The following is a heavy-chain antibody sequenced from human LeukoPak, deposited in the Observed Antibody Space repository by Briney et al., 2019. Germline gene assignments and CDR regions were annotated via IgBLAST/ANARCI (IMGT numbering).Heavy chain of an antibody. D-gene: IGHD3-10*01. CDR1: GFTFSRYA. CDR2: ISYDGSNK. Sequence: GRSLRLSCAASGFTFSRYAMHWVRQAPGKGLEWVAVISYDGSNKYYADSVKGRFTISRDNSKNTLYLQMNSLRAEDTAVYYCARDSGPMVRGVQLDYWGQGTLVTVSS. J-gene: IGHJ4*02. CDR3: ARDSGPMVRGVQLDY. V-gene: IGHV3-30*04.